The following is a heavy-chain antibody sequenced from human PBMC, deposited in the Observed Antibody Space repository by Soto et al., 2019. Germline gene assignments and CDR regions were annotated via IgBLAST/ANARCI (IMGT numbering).Heavy chain of an antibody. V-gene: IGHV3-23*01. J-gene: IGHJ5*02. D-gene: IGHD2-8*01. Sequence: GGSLRLSXAASGFTFSSYAMSWVRQAPGKGLEWVSAISGSGGSTYYADSVKGRFTISRDNSKNTLYLQMNSLRAEDTAVYYCAKGYCTNGVCYPNWFDPWGQGTLVTVSS. CDR3: AKGYCTNGVCYPNWFDP. CDR1: GFTFSSYA. CDR2: ISGSGGST.